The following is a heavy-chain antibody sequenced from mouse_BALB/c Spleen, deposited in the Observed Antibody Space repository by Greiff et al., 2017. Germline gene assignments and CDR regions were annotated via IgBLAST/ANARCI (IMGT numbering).Heavy chain of an antibody. V-gene: IGHV1-83*01. CDR1: GYTFTDYD. CDR2: IYPGSGST. CDR3: AREYATGYAMDY. Sequence: VQLQQSGPELVKPGASVKMSCKASGYTFTDYDIRWVKQRTGQGLEWIGEIYPGSGSTYYNEKFKGKATLTADKSSNTAYMQLSSLTSEDSAFCSRAREYATGYAMDYWGQGTSVTVSS. D-gene: IGHD2-10*02. J-gene: IGHJ4*01.